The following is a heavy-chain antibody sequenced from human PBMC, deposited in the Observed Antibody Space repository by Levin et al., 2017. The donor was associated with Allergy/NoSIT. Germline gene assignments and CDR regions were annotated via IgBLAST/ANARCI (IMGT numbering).Heavy chain of an antibody. J-gene: IGHJ5*02. Sequence: PGGSLRLSCAASGFTFSSYAMTWVRQAPGKGLEWVSAISGSGGNTYYADSVKGRFTISRDNSKNTLYLQMNSLRAEDTAVYYCAKAPGTIVFRFSWGQGTLVTVSS. V-gene: IGHV3-23*01. D-gene: IGHD3-3*01. CDR1: GFTFSSYA. CDR3: AKAPGTIVFRFS. CDR2: ISGSGGNT.